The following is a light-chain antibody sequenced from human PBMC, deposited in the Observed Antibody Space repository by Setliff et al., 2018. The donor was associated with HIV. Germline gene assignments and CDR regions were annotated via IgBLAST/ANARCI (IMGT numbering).Light chain of an antibody. V-gene: IGLV2-14*01. Sequence: QSVLAQPASVSGSPGQSITISCTGTSSDVGNYNYVSWYQQHPGKAPKLMIYEVSNRPSGISNRFSGSKSGNTASLTISGLQAEDEADYYRSSHTPSSTLVFGTGTKVTVL. CDR1: SSDVGNYNY. CDR2: EVS. CDR3: SSHTPSSTLV. J-gene: IGLJ1*01.